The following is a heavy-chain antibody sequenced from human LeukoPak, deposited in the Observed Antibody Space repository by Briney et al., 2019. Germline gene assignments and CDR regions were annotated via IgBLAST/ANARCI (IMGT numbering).Heavy chain of an antibody. J-gene: IGHJ4*02. D-gene: IGHD3-9*01. CDR2: ISGSGGTT. V-gene: IGHV3-23*01. CDR1: GFTFSSYA. CDR3: AKGGLTLRYFDWLINY. Sequence: GGSLRLSCAASGFTFSSYAMTWVRQAPGKGLEWVSAISGSGGTTFYADSVKGRFTISRDNSENTLYLQMNSLRAEDTAVYYCAKGGLTLRYFDWLINYWGQGTLVTVSS.